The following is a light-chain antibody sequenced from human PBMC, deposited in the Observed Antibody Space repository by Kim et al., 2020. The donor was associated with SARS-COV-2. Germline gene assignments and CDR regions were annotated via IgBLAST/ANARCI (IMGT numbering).Light chain of an antibody. J-gene: IGLJ2*01. Sequence: ALGQTVRITCQGDSLRTYYTTWFQQKPGQAPIVVVYGKNNRPSGIPDRFSGASSGNTASLTITATQAGDEADYYCNSRDNNDNVLFGGGTRLTVL. CDR2: GKN. CDR1: SLRTYY. CDR3: NSRDNNDNVL. V-gene: IGLV3-19*01.